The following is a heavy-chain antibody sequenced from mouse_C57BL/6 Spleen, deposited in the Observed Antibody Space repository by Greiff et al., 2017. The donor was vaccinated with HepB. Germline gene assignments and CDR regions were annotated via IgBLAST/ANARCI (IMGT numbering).Heavy chain of an antibody. Sequence: EVQVQQSGPELVKPGASVKISCKASGYTFTDYYMNWVKQSHGKSLEWIGDINPNNGGTSYNQKFKGKATLTVDKSSSTAYMELRSLTSEDSAVYYCARYYYGSRGYFDYWGQGTTLTVSS. D-gene: IGHD1-1*01. CDR1: GYTFTDYY. CDR2: INPNNGGT. J-gene: IGHJ2*01. V-gene: IGHV1-26*01. CDR3: ARYYYGSRGYFDY.